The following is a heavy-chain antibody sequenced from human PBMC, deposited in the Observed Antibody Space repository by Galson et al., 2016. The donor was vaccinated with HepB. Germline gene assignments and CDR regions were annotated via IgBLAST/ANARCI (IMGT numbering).Heavy chain of an antibody. CDR1: GGSINYYY. V-gene: IGHV4-59*01. D-gene: IGHD1-1*01. Sequence: SETLSLTCSVSGGSINYYYWSWIRQPPGKGLEWIGYIYYSGNTNYNPSLKSRVIISVDASKSQLSLKLNSVTTADTAVYFCGRWNEGLDFWGQGILVTVSS. CDR2: IYYSGNT. J-gene: IGHJ4*02. CDR3: GRWNEGLDF.